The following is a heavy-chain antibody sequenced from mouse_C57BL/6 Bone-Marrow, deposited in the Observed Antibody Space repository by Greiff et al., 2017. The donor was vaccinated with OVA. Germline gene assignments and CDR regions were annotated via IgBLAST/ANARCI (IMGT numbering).Heavy chain of an antibody. CDR3: TTPGYGGD. Sequence: VQLKESGAELVRPGASVKLSCTASGFNIKDDYMHWVKQRPEQGLEWIGWIDPENGDTEYASKFQGKATITADTSSNTAYLQLSSLTSEDTAVYYCTTPGYGGDWGQGTTLTVSS. CDR2: IDPENGDT. V-gene: IGHV14-4*01. D-gene: IGHD3-2*02. CDR1: GFNIKDDY. J-gene: IGHJ2*01.